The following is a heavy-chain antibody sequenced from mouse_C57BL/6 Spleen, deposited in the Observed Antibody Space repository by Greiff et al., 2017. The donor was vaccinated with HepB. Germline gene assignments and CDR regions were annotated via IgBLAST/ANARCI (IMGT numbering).Heavy chain of an antibody. J-gene: IGHJ3*01. CDR1: GYAFSSSW. CDR2: IYPGDGDT. D-gene: IGHD3-2*02. Sequence: VQLQQSGPELVKPGASVKISCKASGYAFSSSWMNWVKQRPGKGLEWIGRIYPGDGDTNYNGKFKGKATLTADKSSSTAYMQLSSLTSADSAIYFCARSGYYLFAYWGQGTLVTVSA. CDR3: ARSGYYLFAY. V-gene: IGHV1-82*01.